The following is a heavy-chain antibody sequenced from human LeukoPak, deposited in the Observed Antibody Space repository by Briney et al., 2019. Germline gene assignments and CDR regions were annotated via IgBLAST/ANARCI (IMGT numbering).Heavy chain of an antibody. CDR2: IIPIVGTA. J-gene: IGHJ4*02. V-gene: IGHV1-69*01. D-gene: IGHD3-22*01. CDR1: GGTFSSYA. Sequence: SVKVSCTASGGTFSSYAISWVRQAPGQGLEWMGGIIPIVGTANYAQKFQGRVTITADESTSTAYMELSSLRSEDTAVYYCARGGGYYDSSGYPVDYWGQGTLVTVSS. CDR3: ARGGGYYDSSGYPVDY.